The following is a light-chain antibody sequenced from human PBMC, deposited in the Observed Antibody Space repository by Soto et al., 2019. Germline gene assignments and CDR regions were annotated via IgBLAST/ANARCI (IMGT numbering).Light chain of an antibody. V-gene: IGKV3-20*01. Sequence: DILLTREPVILSQSPREIATLYCMASQIVRTYHLAWYQQQARQAPSLLIYRGSRRASGLHGRFSGSGCATVFTITINRVEPEDFAMYYCQQYRSSLTFGQGTKVDIK. CDR3: QQYRSSLT. CDR1: QIVRTYH. CDR2: RGS. J-gene: IGKJ1*01.